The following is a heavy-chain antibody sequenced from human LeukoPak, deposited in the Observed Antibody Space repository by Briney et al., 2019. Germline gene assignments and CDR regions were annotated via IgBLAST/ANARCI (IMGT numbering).Heavy chain of an antibody. D-gene: IGHD3-22*01. J-gene: IGHJ4*02. CDR3: ARDGLEYYYDSSGYYYVRGAYFDY. V-gene: IGHV3-53*01. CDR2: IYSGGST. Sequence: GGSLRLSCAASGFTVSSNYMSWVRQAPGKGLEWVSVIYSGGSTYYADSVKGRFTISRDNAKNSLYLQMNSLRAEDTAVYYCARDGLEYYYDSSGYYYVRGAYFDYWGQGTLVTVSS. CDR1: GFTVSSNY.